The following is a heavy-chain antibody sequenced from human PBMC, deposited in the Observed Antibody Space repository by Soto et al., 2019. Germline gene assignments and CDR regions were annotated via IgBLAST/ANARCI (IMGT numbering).Heavy chain of an antibody. V-gene: IGHV4-31*03. CDR1: GASVGTGVYY. J-gene: IGHJ4*02. Sequence: SDTLSLTSTVSGASVGTGVYYLTGIPHHPGKGLEWIGYIDNSGSTYYNPSLTGRVDISVDTSKNQFSLNLQSLTAADTAFYYCAGAVSDFDVRRYRTSYFDQWGQG. CDR2: IDNSGST. D-gene: IGHD3-10*02. CDR3: AGAVSDFDVRRYRTSYFDQ.